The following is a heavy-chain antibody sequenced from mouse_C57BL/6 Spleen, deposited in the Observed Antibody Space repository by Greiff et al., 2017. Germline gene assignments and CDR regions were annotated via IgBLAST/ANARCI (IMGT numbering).Heavy chain of an antibody. J-gene: IGHJ1*03. CDR3: TRGTTVVADWYFDV. V-gene: IGHV6-6*01. CDR2: IRNKANNHAT. Sequence: EVMLVESGGGLVQPGGSMKLSCAASGFTFSDAWMDWVRQSPEKGLEWVAEIRNKANNHATYYAESVKGRFTISRDDSKSSVYLQMNSLRAEDTGIYYCTRGTTVVADWYFDVWGTGTTVTVSS. CDR1: GFTFSDAW. D-gene: IGHD1-1*01.